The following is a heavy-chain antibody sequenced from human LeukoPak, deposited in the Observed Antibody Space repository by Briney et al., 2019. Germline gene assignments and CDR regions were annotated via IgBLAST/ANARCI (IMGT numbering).Heavy chain of an antibody. D-gene: IGHD1-26*01. Sequence: SETLSLTCAVYGGSFSGYYWNWIRQPAGKGLEWIGRLYTSGNTDYNPSLKSRVTLSRDTSKNQFSLRLNSVTAADTAVYYCARTWEDAFDIWGQGTLVTVSS. CDR2: LYTSGNT. J-gene: IGHJ3*02. CDR3: ARTWEDAFDI. CDR1: GGSFSGYY. V-gene: IGHV4-59*10.